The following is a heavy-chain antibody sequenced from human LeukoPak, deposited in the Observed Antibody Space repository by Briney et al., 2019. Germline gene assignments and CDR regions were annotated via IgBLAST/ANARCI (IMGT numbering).Heavy chain of an antibody. CDR1: GFTFSDYY. D-gene: IGHD2-2*01. CDR3: AKVYCSSTSCYYYMDV. J-gene: IGHJ6*03. V-gene: IGHV3-11*01. CDR2: ISSSGSTI. Sequence: GGSLRLSCAASGFTFSDYYMSWIRQAPGKGLEWVSYISSSGSTIYYADSVKGRFTISRDNSKNTLYLQMNSLRAEDTAVYYCAKVYCSSTSCYYYMDVWGKGTTVTVSS.